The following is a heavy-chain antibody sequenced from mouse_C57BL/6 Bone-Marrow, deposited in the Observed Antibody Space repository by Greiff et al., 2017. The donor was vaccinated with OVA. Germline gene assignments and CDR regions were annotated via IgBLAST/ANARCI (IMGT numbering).Heavy chain of an antibody. CDR1: GYTFTSYG. CDR3: ARRWGYYGSRDY. CDR2: IYPRSGNT. Sequence: VKLQQSGAELARPGASVKLSCKASGYTFTSYGISWVKQRTGQGLEWIGEIYPRSGNTYYNEKFKGKATLTADKSSSTAYMELRSLTSEDSAVYFCARRWGYYGSRDYWGQGTTLTVSS. J-gene: IGHJ2*01. V-gene: IGHV1-81*01. D-gene: IGHD1-1*01.